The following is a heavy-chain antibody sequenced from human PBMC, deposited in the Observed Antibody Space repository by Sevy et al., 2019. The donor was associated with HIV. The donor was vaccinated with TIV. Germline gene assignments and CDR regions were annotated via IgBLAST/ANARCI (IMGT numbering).Heavy chain of an antibody. CDR3: ARRFCGGAKCYEDYYFAMDV. Sequence: ASVKVSCKASEYTFTGYYIHWVRQAPGQGLEWMGCINPDTGVTRYIQKLQGRVSMTRDTSISTAYMELRRLSPDDTAEYFCARRFCGGAKCYEDYYFAMDVWGQGTTVTVSS. V-gene: IGHV1-2*02. D-gene: IGHD3-3*01. J-gene: IGHJ6*02. CDR1: EYTFTGYY. CDR2: INPDTGVT.